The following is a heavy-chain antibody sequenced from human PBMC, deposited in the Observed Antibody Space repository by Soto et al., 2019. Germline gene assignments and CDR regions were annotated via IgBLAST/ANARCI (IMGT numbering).Heavy chain of an antibody. CDR1: GGSISSYY. CDR3: ARVKAAAGSEWFDP. Sequence: WETLSLTCTVSGGSISSYYWSWIRQPAGKGLEWIGRIYTSGSTNYNPSLKSRVTMSVDTSKNQFSLKLSSVTAADTAVYYCARVKAAAGSEWFDPWGQGTLVTVSS. J-gene: IGHJ5*02. CDR2: IYTSGST. D-gene: IGHD6-13*01. V-gene: IGHV4-4*07.